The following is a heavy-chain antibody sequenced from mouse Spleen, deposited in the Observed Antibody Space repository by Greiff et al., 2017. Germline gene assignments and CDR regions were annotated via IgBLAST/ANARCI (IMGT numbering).Heavy chain of an antibody. CDR1: GYSITSGYY. J-gene: IGHJ4*01. D-gene: IGHD2-12*01. CDR3: ARNFVYDGGLYAMDY. CDR2: ISYDGSN. V-gene: IGHV3-6*01. Sequence: EVQRVESGPGLVKPSQSLSLTCSVTGYSITSGYYWNWIRQFPGNKLEWMGYISYDGSNNYNPSLKNRISITRDTSKNQFFLKLNSVTTEDTATYYCARNFVYDGGLYAMDYWGQGTSVTVSS.